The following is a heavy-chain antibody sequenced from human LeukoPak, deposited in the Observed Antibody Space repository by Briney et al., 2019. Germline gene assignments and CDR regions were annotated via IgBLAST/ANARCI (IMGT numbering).Heavy chain of an antibody. CDR1: GGSISSGDYY. CDR2: IYYSGST. J-gene: IGHJ5*02. D-gene: IGHD2/OR15-2a*01. CDR3: ARVKGIGWFDP. Sequence: SETLSLTCTVSGGSISSGDYYWSWIRQPPGKGLEWIGYIYYSGSTYYNPSLKSRVTISVDTSKNQLSLKLSSVTAADTAVYYCARVKGIGWFDPWGQGTLVTVPS. V-gene: IGHV4-30-4*01.